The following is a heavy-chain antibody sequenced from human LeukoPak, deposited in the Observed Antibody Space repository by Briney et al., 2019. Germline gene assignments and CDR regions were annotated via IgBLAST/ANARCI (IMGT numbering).Heavy chain of an antibody. J-gene: IGHJ4*02. V-gene: IGHV1-2*02. CDR3: ASLYCSSTSCYSFGY. D-gene: IGHD2-2*01. CDR1: GYTFTGYY. CDR2: INPNSGGT. Sequence: ASVKVSCKASGYTFTGYYMHWVRQAPGQGLEWMGWINPNSGGTNYAQKFQGRVTMTRDTSVSTAYMELSRLRSDDTAVYYCASLYCSSTSCYSFGYWGQGTLVTVSS.